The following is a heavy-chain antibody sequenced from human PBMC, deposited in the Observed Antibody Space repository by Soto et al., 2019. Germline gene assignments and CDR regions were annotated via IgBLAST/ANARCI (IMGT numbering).Heavy chain of an antibody. V-gene: IGHV3-9*01. Sequence: EVQLVESGGGLVQPGRSLRLSCAASGFTFDDYAMHWVRQAPGKGLEWVSGISWNSGSIGYADSVKGRFTISRDNAKNSLYLQMNSLRAEDTALYYCAKDAPSATIWGQGTMVTVSS. CDR1: GFTFDDYA. CDR2: ISWNSGSI. D-gene: IGHD1-26*01. CDR3: AKDAPSATI. J-gene: IGHJ3*02.